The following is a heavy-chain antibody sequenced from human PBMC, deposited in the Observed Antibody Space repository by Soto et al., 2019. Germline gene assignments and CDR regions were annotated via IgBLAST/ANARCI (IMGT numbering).Heavy chain of an antibody. CDR1: GFTFSSYD. CDR2: IGTAGDT. Sequence: PGGSLRLSCAASGFTFSSYDMHWVRQVTGKGLEWVSAIGTAGDTYYPGSVKGRFTISRENAKNSLYLQMNSLRAEDTAVHYCARGSGSYYSGTFDYWGQGTLVTVSS. J-gene: IGHJ4*02. V-gene: IGHV3-13*01. D-gene: IGHD3-10*01. CDR3: ARGSGSYYSGTFDY.